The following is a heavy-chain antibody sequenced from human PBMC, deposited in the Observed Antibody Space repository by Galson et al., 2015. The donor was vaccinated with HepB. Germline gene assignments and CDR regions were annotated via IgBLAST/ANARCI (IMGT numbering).Heavy chain of an antibody. Sequence: SVKVSCKASGYTFSSYAIHWVRQAPGQRLEWMGWVYGGNGNTKYSQKFQGRVTITRVTSATTAYMELSSLRSEDTAVYYCARKPLYETSISTNDYWGQGTLVTVSS. CDR2: VYGGNGNT. D-gene: IGHD3-3*01. CDR1: GYTFSSYA. V-gene: IGHV1-3*01. J-gene: IGHJ4*02. CDR3: ARKPLYETSISTNDY.